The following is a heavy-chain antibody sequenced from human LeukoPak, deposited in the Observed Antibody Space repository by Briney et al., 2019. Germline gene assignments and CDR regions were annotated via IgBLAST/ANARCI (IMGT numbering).Heavy chain of an antibody. CDR3: ARRITAMIAGLDS. D-gene: IGHD5-18*01. J-gene: IGHJ4*02. CDR2: MNPNSGNT. V-gene: IGHV1-8*01. CDR1: GYTFTSYD. Sequence: GASVKVSCKASGYTFTSYDINWVRQASGQGLEWMGWMNPNSGNTAYAQRFQGRVTMTRNTSISTAYMELSSLRSEDTAVYYCARRITAMIAGLDSWGQGTLVTASS.